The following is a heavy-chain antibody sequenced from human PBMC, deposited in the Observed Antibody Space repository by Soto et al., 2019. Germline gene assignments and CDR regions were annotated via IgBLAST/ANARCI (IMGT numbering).Heavy chain of an antibody. CDR3: AKDYSWYASDDY. CDR2: ISYDGSNK. D-gene: IGHD6-13*01. V-gene: IGHV3-30*18. CDR1: GFTFSSYG. J-gene: IGHJ4*02. Sequence: QVQLVESGGGVVQPGRSLRLSCAASGFTFSSYGMHWVRQAPGKGLEWVAVISYDGSNKYYADSVKGRFTISRDNSKNTLYLQKNSLRAEDTAVYYCAKDYSWYASDDYWGQGTLVTVSS.